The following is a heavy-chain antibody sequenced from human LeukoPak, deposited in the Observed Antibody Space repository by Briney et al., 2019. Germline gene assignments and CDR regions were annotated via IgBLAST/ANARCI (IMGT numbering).Heavy chain of an antibody. Sequence: GASVKVSCKASGGTFSSYAISWVRQAPGQGLEWMGRITPILGIANYAQKFQGRVTITADKSTSTAYMELSSLRSEDTAVYYCARGRHYYDSSGYYGLLNYWGQGTLVTVSS. CDR1: GGTFSSYA. D-gene: IGHD3-22*01. CDR2: ITPILGIA. J-gene: IGHJ4*02. CDR3: ARGRHYYDSSGYYGLLNY. V-gene: IGHV1-69*04.